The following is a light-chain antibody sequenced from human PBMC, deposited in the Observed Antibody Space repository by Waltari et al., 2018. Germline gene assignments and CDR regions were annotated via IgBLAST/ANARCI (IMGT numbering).Light chain of an antibody. CDR3: QHYGTSPPLT. J-gene: IGKJ4*01. Sequence: EIVLTQSPGPLSLSPGERATLPCRASQTFRSSYLAWYQQKPGQAPRLLIYGASTRAAGCPVRFSGSGSGTDFTLTISRLEPEDFAVYYCQHYGTSPPLTFGGGTKVEIK. V-gene: IGKV3-20*01. CDR1: QTFRSSY. CDR2: GAS.